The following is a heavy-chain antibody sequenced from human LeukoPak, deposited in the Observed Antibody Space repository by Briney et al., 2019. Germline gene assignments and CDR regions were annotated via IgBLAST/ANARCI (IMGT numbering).Heavy chain of an antibody. V-gene: IGHV3-30*18. CDR1: GSTFSSYG. J-gene: IGHJ4*02. CDR2: ISYDGSNK. Sequence: PGGSLRLSCAASGSTFSSYGMHWVRQAPGKGLEGVAVISYDGSNKYYADSVKGRFTISRDNSRNTLYLQMNSLRAEDTAVYYCAKDRMVVGATTAFDYWGQGTLVTVSS. CDR3: AKDRMVVGATTAFDY. D-gene: IGHD1-26*01.